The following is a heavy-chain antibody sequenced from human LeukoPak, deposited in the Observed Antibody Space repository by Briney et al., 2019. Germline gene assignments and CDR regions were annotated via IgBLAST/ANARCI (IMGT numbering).Heavy chain of an antibody. CDR3: SQTGTWEMYYFDY. D-gene: IGHD1-1*01. V-gene: IGHV3-48*03. Sequence: GGSLRLSCAASGFTFSSYDTTWVRQAPGKGLEWISYINNIDGTVYYADSVKGRFTISRDNAKNSLSLQMTNLSAEDTAVYARSQTGTWEMYYFDYWGQGTLVTVSS. CDR1: GFTFSSYD. CDR2: INNIDGTV. J-gene: IGHJ4*02.